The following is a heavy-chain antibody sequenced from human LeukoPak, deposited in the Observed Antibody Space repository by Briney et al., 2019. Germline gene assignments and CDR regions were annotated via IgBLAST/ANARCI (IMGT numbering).Heavy chain of an antibody. Sequence: QTGGSLRLSCAASGFTFSSYAMSWVRQAPGKGLEWVSAISGSGGSTYYADSVKGRFTISRDNSKNTLYLQMNSLRAEDTAVYYCAKDGGFPVAGRGPRYYYGMDVWGQGTTVTVSS. CDR3: AKDGGFPVAGRGPRYYYGMDV. J-gene: IGHJ6*02. CDR1: GFTFSSYA. CDR2: ISGSGGST. D-gene: IGHD6-19*01. V-gene: IGHV3-23*01.